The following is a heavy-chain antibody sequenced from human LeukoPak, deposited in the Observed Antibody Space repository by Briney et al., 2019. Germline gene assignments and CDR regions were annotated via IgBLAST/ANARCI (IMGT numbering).Heavy chain of an antibody. CDR1: GFTFSSYW. Sequence: GGSLRLSCAASGFTFSSYWMSWVRQAPGKGLEWVANIKEDGSEKYYVDSVKGRFTISRDNAKNSLYLQMNSLRAEDTAVYYCARVRGIAVAGTASIYFDYWGQGTLVTVSS. D-gene: IGHD6-19*01. CDR2: IKEDGSEK. V-gene: IGHV3-7*01. J-gene: IGHJ4*02. CDR3: ARVRGIAVAGTASIYFDY.